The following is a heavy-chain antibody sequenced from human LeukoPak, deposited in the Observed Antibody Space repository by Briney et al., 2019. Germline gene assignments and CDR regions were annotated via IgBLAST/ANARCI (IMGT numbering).Heavy chain of an antibody. CDR1: GLTFSRYR. D-gene: IGHD7-27*01. CDR2: INSDGSST. J-gene: IGHJ4*02. V-gene: IGHV3-74*01. CDR3: ATLGRVDVADY. Sequence: GGSLRLSCAASGLTFSRYRMHWVRQAPGKGLVWVSRINSDGSSTSYADSVKGRFTISRDNAKNTLYLQMNSLRAEDTAVYYCATLGRVDVADYWGQGTLVTVSS.